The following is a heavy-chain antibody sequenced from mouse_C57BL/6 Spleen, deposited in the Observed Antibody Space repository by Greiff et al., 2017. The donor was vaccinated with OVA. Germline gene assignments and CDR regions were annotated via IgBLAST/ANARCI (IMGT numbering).Heavy chain of an antibody. CDR1: GFTFSDSG. V-gene: IGHV5-17*01. Sequence: EVQVVESGGGLVKPGGSLKLSCAASGFTFSDSGMHWVRQAPEKGLEWVAYISSGSSTIYYADTVKGRFTISRDNAKNTLFLQMTSLRSEDTAMYYCAREAKGYLAWFAYWGQGTLVTVAA. D-gene: IGHD2-3*01. J-gene: IGHJ3*01. CDR2: ISSGSSTI. CDR3: AREAKGYLAWFAY.